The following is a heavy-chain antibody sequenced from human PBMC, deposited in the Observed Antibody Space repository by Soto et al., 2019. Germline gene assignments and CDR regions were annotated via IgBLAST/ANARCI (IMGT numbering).Heavy chain of an antibody. CDR1: GDSIVSGGFY. J-gene: IGHJ5*02. D-gene: IGHD1-1*01. Sequence: PSETLSLTCTVSGDSIVSGGFYWNWIRQHPGKGLGWIGYINYNGTTNYNPSLKSRVSISLDTSKNQFSLKLSSVTAADTAVYYCARGNRNWFDPWGQGTLVTVSS. V-gene: IGHV4-31*03. CDR3: ARGNRNWFDP. CDR2: INYNGTT.